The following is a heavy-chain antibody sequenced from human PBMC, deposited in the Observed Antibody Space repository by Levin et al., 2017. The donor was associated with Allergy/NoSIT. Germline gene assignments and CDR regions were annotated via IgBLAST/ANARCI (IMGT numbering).Heavy chain of an antibody. Sequence: GGSLRLSCAASGFTFNNYAMSWVRQAPGKGLEWVAAIIYSGVGTYYADSVKGRFTVSRDNSKNTMYLKMNSLRAEDTAVYYCAKDAIRGSDQPYYFDYWGQGPLVSAAS. CDR1: GFTFNNYA. CDR3: AKDAIRGSDQPYYFDY. J-gene: IGHJ4*02. CDR2: IIYSGVGT. D-gene: IGHD3-10*01. V-gene: IGHV3-23*01.